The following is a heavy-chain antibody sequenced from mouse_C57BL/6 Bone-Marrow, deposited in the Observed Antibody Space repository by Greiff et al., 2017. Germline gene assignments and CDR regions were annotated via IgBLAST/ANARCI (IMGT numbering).Heavy chain of an antibody. J-gene: IGHJ4*01. D-gene: IGHD1-1*01. V-gene: IGHV14-2*01. CDR2: IDPEDGET. CDR1: GFNIKDYY. Sequence: VHVKQSGAELVKPGASVKLSCTASGFNIKDYYMHWVKQRTEQGLEWIGRIDPEDGETKYAPKFQGKATITADTSSNTAYLQLSSLTSEDTAVYYCAFTTVVEDYAMDYWGQGTSVTVSS. CDR3: AFTTVVEDYAMDY.